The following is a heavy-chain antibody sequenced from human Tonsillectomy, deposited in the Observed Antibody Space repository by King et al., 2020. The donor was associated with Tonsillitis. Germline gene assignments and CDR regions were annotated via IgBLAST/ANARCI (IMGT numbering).Heavy chain of an antibody. D-gene: IGHD1-1*01. CDR2: IYPGVSDT. J-gene: IGHJ3*01. CDR1: GYSFTNYW. V-gene: IGHV5-51*01. CDR3: ARLWNDGAQSFDL. Sequence: VQLVESGAEVKKPGESLKISCKGSGYSFTNYWIGWVRQMPGKGLEWMGIIYPGVSDTRYSPSFQGQVTLSANTSIRTASLQRSSLKASDTAIDYCARLWNDGAQSFDLWGQGTMVTVSS.